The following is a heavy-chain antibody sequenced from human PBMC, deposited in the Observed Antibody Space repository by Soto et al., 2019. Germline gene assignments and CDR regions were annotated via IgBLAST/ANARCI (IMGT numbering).Heavy chain of an antibody. D-gene: IGHD3-22*01. V-gene: IGHV3-33*01. CDR1: GFTFSSYG. Sequence: GGSLRLSCAASGFTFSSYGMHWVRQAPGKGLEWVAVIWYDGSNKYYADSVKGRFTISRDNSKNTLYLQMNSLRAEDTAVYYCAREPLSDYYDSSGYPGYFDYWGQGTLVTVSS. J-gene: IGHJ4*02. CDR2: IWYDGSNK. CDR3: AREPLSDYYDSSGYPGYFDY.